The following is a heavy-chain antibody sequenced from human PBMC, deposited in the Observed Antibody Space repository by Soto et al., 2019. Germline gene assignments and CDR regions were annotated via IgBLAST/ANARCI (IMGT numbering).Heavy chain of an antibody. Sequence: ASVKVSCKASGYTFTSYGISWVRQAPGQGLEWMGWISAYNGNTNYAQRLQGRVTMTTDTSTSTAYMELRSLRSDDTAVYYCARDPYDILTGYNPFYYYYYGMDVWGQGTTVTVSS. V-gene: IGHV1-18*04. CDR1: GYTFTSYG. CDR3: ARDPYDILTGYNPFYYYYYGMDV. J-gene: IGHJ6*02. D-gene: IGHD3-9*01. CDR2: ISAYNGNT.